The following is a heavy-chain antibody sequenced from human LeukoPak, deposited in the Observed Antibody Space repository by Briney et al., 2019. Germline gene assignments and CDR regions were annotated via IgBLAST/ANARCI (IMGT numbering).Heavy chain of an antibody. CDR1: GFTFSSYA. D-gene: IGHD6-6*01. Sequence: GGSLRLSCAASGFTFSSYAMSWLRQAPGKGLEWVSAISGSGGSTYYADSVKGRFTISRDNSKNTLYLQMNSLRAEDTAVYYCAKGHSSLPGLDAFYIWGQGTMVTVSS. J-gene: IGHJ3*02. CDR2: ISGSGGST. CDR3: AKGHSSLPGLDAFYI. V-gene: IGHV3-23*01.